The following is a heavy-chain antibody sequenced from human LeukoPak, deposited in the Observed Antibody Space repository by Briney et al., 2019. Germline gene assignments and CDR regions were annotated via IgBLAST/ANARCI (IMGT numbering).Heavy chain of an antibody. V-gene: IGHV3-48*01. CDR3: VRDIGGLVVPATLGFDP. Sequence: GGSLRLSCAASGFTFSSYSMNWVRQAPGKGLEWVSYISSSSSTIYYADSVKGRFTISRDNAKNSLYLQMNSLRAEDTAVYYCVRDIGGLVVPATLGFDPWGQGTLVTVSS. J-gene: IGHJ5*02. D-gene: IGHD2-2*01. CDR1: GFTFSSYS. CDR2: ISSSSSTI.